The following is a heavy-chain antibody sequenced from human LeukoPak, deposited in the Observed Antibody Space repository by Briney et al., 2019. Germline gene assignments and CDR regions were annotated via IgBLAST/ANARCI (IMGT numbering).Heavy chain of an antibody. D-gene: IGHD3-22*01. CDR2: MWYDGSNK. Sequence: PGGSLRLSCAAPGFTFSSYGMHWVRQAPGKGLEWVAVMWYDGSNKYYADSVKGRFTISRDNSKNTLYLQMNSLRAEDTAVYYCARGNYYDSSSHAFDIWGQGTMVTVSS. CDR3: ARGNYYDSSSHAFDI. CDR1: GFTFSSYG. V-gene: IGHV3-33*01. J-gene: IGHJ3*02.